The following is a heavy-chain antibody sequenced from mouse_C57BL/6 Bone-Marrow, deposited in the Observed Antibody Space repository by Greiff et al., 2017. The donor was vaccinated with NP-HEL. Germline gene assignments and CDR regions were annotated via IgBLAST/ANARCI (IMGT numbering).Heavy chain of an antibody. CDR3: AKEGVLYRPDWYFDV. CDR1: GYTFTSYT. J-gene: IGHJ1*03. D-gene: IGHD2-1*01. Sequence: VQLQESGAELARPGASVKMSCKASGYTFTSYTMHWVKQRPGQGLEWIGYINPSGGYTKYNQKFKDKATLTADKSSGTAYMQLRSLTSDDSAVYYCAKEGVLYRPDWYFDVWGTWTTVTVSS. CDR2: INPSGGYT. V-gene: IGHV1-4*01.